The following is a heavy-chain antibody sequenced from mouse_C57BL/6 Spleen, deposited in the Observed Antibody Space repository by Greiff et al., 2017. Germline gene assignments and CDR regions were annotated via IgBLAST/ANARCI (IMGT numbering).Heavy chain of an antibody. J-gene: IGHJ4*01. V-gene: IGHV2-2*01. Sequence: QVQLKESGPGLVQPSQSLSITCTVSGFSLTSYGVHWVRQSPGKGLEWLGVIWRGGSTDYNAAFISRLSISKDNSKSQVFFKMNSLQADDTAIYYCARGGYSNPYDAMDYWGQGTSVTVAS. CDR1: GFSLTSYG. D-gene: IGHD2-5*01. CDR2: IWRGGST. CDR3: ARGGYSNPYDAMDY.